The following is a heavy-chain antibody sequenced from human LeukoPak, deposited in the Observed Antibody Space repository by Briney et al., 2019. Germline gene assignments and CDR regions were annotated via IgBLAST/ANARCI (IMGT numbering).Heavy chain of an antibody. J-gene: IGHJ5*02. V-gene: IGHV3-21*04. CDR2: ISSSSSYI. CDR1: GFTFSSYS. Sequence: GGSLRLSCAASGFTFSSYSMNWVRQAPGKGLEWVSSISSSSSYIYYADSVKGRFTISRDNAKNSLYLQMNSLRSEDTAVYYCARDFKGVRGVIKYNWFDPWGQGTLVTVSS. D-gene: IGHD3-10*01. CDR3: ARDFKGVRGVIKYNWFDP.